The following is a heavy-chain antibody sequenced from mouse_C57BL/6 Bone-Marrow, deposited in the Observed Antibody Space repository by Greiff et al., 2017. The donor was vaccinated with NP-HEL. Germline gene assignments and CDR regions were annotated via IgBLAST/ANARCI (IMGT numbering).Heavy chain of an antibody. V-gene: IGHV1-22*01. CDR1: GYTFTDYN. J-gene: IGHJ3*01. Sequence: DVKLQESGPELVKPGASVKMSCKASGYTFTDYNMHWVKQSHGKSLEWIGYINPNNGGTSYNQKFKGKATLTVNKSSSTAYMELRSLTSEDSAVYYCARRTLYDPFAYWGQGTLVTVSA. D-gene: IGHD2-3*01. CDR2: INPNNGGT. CDR3: ARRTLYDPFAY.